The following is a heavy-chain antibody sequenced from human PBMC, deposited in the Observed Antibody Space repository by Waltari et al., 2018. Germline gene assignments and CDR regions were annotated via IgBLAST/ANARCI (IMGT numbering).Heavy chain of an antibody. Sequence: VQLVQSGTEVENPGASLRVSCKVSGHPLSDLSIHWVRQAPGKGLEWMGGCDADDVASFDAQKFQGRLTRTEDTSTDTAYMELGSLTSEDTAGDYCAAGGGGSRLPRWGQGTLIIVS. CDR1: GHPLSDLS. V-gene: IGHV1-24*01. CDR3: AAGGGGSRLPR. CDR2: CDADDVAS. D-gene: IGHD2-15*01. J-gene: IGHJ4*02.